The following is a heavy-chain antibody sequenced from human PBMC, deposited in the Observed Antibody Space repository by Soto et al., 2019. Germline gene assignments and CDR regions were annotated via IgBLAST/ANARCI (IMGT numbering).Heavy chain of an antibody. CDR1: GGTFSNYA. J-gene: IGHJ6*02. D-gene: IGHD6-19*01. V-gene: IGHV1-69*13. Sequence: SVKVSCQASGGTFSNYAINWVRQAPGQGLEWMGGIIPIFGTANYAQKFQGRVTITADESTSTAYMELSSLRSEDTAAYYCAREEGWYHYYGMDVWGQGTTVTVSS. CDR3: AREEGWYHYYGMDV. CDR2: IIPIFGTA.